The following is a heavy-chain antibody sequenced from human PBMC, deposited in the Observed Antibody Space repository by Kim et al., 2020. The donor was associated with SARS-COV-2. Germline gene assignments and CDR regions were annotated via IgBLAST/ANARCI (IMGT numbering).Heavy chain of an antibody. J-gene: IGHJ5*02. CDR3: AKSNLVPAAILRGFYWFDP. D-gene: IGHD2-2*02. V-gene: IGHV3-23*01. Sequence: GRFNISRDNSKNTLYLQMNSLRAEDTAVYYCAKSNLVPAAILRGFYWFDPWGQGTLVTVSS.